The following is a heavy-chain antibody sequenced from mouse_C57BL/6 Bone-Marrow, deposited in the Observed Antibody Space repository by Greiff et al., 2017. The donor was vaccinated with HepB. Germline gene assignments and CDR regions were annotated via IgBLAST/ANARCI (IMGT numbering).Heavy chain of an antibody. Sequence: VQLQQSGAELVKPGASVKLSCKASGYTFTEYTIHWVKQRSGQGLEWIGWFYPGSGSIKYNEKFKDKATLNADKASSKVYMELSRLTSEDSAVYFCARHEKWWVYYRNYEGVFDYWGQGTTLTVSS. D-gene: IGHD2-5*01. CDR2: FYPGSGSI. CDR1: GYTFTEYT. V-gene: IGHV1-62-2*01. J-gene: IGHJ2*01. CDR3: ARHEKWWVYYRNYEGVFDY.